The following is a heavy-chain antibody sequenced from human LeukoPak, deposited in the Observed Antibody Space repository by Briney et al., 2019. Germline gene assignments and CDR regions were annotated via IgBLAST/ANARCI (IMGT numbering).Heavy chain of an antibody. D-gene: IGHD2-15*01. CDR2: ISAYNGNT. V-gene: IGHV1-18*04. Sequence: ASVTVSCKASGYTFTGYYMHWVRQAPGQGLEWMGWISAYNGNTNYAQKFQGRATMTTDTSTSTAYMELRSLRSDDTALYYCARDCSGGTCYLDYWGQGTLVTVSS. CDR1: GYTFTGYY. J-gene: IGHJ4*02. CDR3: ARDCSGGTCYLDY.